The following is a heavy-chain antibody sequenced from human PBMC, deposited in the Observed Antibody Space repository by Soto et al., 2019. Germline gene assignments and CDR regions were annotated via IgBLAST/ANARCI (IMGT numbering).Heavy chain of an antibody. CDR1: GGSVSSGSYY. Sequence: SETLSLTCTVSGGSVSSGSYYWSWIRQPPGKGLEWIGYIYYSGSTNYNPSLKSRVTISVDTSKNQFSLKLSSVTAADTAVYYCARGRRITIFGVVPTWGQGTLVTVSS. D-gene: IGHD3-3*01. V-gene: IGHV4-61*01. CDR2: IYYSGST. J-gene: IGHJ4*02. CDR3: ARGRRITIFGVVPT.